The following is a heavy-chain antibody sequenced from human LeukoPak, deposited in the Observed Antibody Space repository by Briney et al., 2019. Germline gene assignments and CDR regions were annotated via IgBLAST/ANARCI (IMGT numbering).Heavy chain of an antibody. CDR2: IYSGGST. CDR3: AKEGFRAYCSGGSCYSDYYYMDV. V-gene: IGHV3-66*02. CDR1: GFTVSSNY. D-gene: IGHD2-15*01. J-gene: IGHJ6*03. Sequence: GGSLRLSCAASGFTVSSNYMSWVRQAPGKGLEWVSVIYSGGSTYYVDSVKGRFTISRDNSKNTLYLQMNSLRAEDTAVYYCAKEGFRAYCSGGSCYSDYYYMDVWGKGTTVTVSS.